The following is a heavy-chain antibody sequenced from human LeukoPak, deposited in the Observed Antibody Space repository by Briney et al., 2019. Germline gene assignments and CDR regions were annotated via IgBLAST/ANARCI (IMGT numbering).Heavy chain of an antibody. CDR2: ISPYNGKT. CDR3: ARCIIDEGYSLFSPYYYYYYMDV. D-gene: IGHD2-15*01. Sequence: GASVKVSCKASGYTFSTYAIIWVRQPPGQGLEWMGWISPYNGKTHYAQKLQGRVTMTTDTSTTTAYMDLKTLRSDDTAVYYCARCIIDEGYSLFSPYYYYYYMDVWGKGTTVTVSS. CDR1: GYTFSTYA. V-gene: IGHV1-18*01. J-gene: IGHJ6*03.